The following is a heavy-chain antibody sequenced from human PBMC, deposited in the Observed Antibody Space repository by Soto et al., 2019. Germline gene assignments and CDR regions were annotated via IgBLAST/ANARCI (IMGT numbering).Heavy chain of an antibody. D-gene: IGHD3-16*02. V-gene: IGHV4-34*01. Sequence: PSETLSLSSAVHRGSFSCYYWIWIRQPPGKGLEWIGEINHSGSTNYNPSLKSRVTISVDTSKNQFSLKLSSVTAADTAVYYCARCGITFGGVIVNYYYYYGMDVWGQGTTVTVSS. J-gene: IGHJ6*02. CDR3: ARCGITFGGVIVNYYYYYGMDV. CDR1: RGSFSCYY. CDR2: INHSGST.